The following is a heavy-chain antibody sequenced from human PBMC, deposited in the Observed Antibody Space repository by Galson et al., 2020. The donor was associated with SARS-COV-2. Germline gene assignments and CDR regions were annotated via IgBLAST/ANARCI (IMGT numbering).Heavy chain of an antibody. V-gene: IGHV3-7*01. CDR2: IKQDGTDR. Sequence: GSLRLSCAASGFRFSRNWMSWVRQAPGKGLQWVANIKQDGTDRYYLDSVKGRFTISSDNAKNSVYLQMNNLRADDTAVYYCARDEDGYNDVWGQGTLVAVSS. J-gene: IGHJ4*02. CDR3: ARDEDGYNDV. CDR1: GFRFSRNW. D-gene: IGHD5-12*01.